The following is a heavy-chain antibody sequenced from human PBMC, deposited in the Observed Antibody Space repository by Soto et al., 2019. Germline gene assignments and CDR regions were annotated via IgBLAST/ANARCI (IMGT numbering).Heavy chain of an antibody. D-gene: IGHD5-12*01. Sequence: QVQLQDPGPGLVKPSETLSLTCTVSGGSISSYYWSWIRQPPGKGLEWIGYIYYSGSTNYNPSLKSRVTISVDTSKNQFSLKLSSVTAADTAVYYCARDVATRGWFDPWGQGTLVTVSS. CDR1: GGSISSYY. V-gene: IGHV4-59*01. CDR3: ARDVATRGWFDP. J-gene: IGHJ5*02. CDR2: IYYSGST.